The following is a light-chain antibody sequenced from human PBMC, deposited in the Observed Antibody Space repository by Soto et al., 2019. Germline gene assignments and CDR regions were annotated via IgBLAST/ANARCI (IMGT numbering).Light chain of an antibody. J-gene: IGKJ2*01. V-gene: IGKV1-5*03. Sequence: DIQMTQSPSTLSASVGDRVTITCRASQSISSWLAWYQQKPGKAPKLLIYKASSLESGVPSRLSGSGSGTEFPITISSLQPDDFATYYCQQYNSYSYTFGQGTKLEIK. CDR3: QQYNSYSYT. CDR2: KAS. CDR1: QSISSW.